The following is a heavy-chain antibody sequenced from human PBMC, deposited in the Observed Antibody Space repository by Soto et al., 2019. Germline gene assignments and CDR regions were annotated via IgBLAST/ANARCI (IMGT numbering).Heavy chain of an antibody. Sequence: GASVKVSCKASGGTFSSYAISWVRQAPGQGLEWMGGIIPIFGTANYAQKFQGRVTITADESTSTAYMELSSLRSEDTAVYYCARSYYGSGSYLPGYYYYYGMDVWGQGTTVTVSS. CDR3: ARSYYGSGSYLPGYYYYYGMDV. CDR1: GGTFSSYA. CDR2: IIPIFGTA. J-gene: IGHJ6*02. D-gene: IGHD3-10*01. V-gene: IGHV1-69*13.